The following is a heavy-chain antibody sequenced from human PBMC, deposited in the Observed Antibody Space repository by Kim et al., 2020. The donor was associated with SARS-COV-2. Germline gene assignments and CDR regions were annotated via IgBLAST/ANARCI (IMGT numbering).Heavy chain of an antibody. Sequence: SETLSLTCAVYGGSFSGYYWSWIRQRPGPGLEWIGEINHSGSTNYNPSLTSRVPISVDTSTNQFSLKLSSVTAADTAVYYCARFAYCSGGSCYSHNGYSFDYWGQGTLVTVSS. CDR1: GGSFSGYY. CDR3: ARFAYCSGGSCYSHNGYSFDY. D-gene: IGHD2-15*01. CDR2: INHSGST. J-gene: IGHJ4*02. V-gene: IGHV4-34*01.